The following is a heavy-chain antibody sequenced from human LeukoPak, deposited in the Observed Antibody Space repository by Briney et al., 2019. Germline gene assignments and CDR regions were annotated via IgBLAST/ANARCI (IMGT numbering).Heavy chain of an antibody. J-gene: IGHJ5*02. CDR3: ARDRSLAAADWFDP. V-gene: IGHV3-21*01. CDR2: ISSSSSYI. Sequence: GGSLRLSCAASGFTFSSYSMNWVRQAPGKGLEWVSSISSSSSYIYYADSVKGRFTISRDNAKNSLYMQMNSLRAEDTAVYYCARDRSLAAADWFDPWGQGTLVTVSS. CDR1: GFTFSSYS. D-gene: IGHD6-13*01.